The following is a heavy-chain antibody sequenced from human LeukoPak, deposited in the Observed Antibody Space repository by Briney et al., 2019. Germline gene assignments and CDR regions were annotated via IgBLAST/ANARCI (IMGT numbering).Heavy chain of an antibody. CDR3: ARDTLSTGYSSSWYLVDY. Sequence: GASVKVSSKASGYTFTGYYMHWVRQAPGQGLEWMGRINPNSGGTNYAQKFQGRVTMTRDTSISTAYIELSRVRSDDTAVYYCARDTLSTGYSSSWYLVDYWGQGTLVTVSS. V-gene: IGHV1-2*06. CDR2: INPNSGGT. CDR1: GYTFTGYY. D-gene: IGHD6-13*01. J-gene: IGHJ4*02.